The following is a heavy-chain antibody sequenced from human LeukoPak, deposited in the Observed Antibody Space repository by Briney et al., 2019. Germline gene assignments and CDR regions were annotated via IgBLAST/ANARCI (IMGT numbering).Heavy chain of an antibody. D-gene: IGHD3-22*01. J-gene: IGHJ3*02. CDR1: GGSISSYY. CDR2: IYYSGNT. V-gene: IGHV4-59*01. CDR3: ATNYCDTSGYYRVDDAFDI. Sequence: PSETLSLTCTVSGGSISSYYWSWTRQPPGKGLEWIGYIYYSGNTNYNPSLEGRVTISIDTSKSHFSLKLSSVTAADTAVYYCATNYCDTSGYYRVDDAFDIWGQGTMVTVSS.